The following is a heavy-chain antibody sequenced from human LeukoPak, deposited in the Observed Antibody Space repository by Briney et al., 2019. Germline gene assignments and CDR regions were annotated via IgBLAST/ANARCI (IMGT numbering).Heavy chain of an antibody. D-gene: IGHD2-2*01. V-gene: IGHV3-23*01. Sequence: GGSLRLSCAASGFTFDDYGMSWVRQAPGKGLEWVSGIIGGAGGTYYADSVKGRFTISRDNSKNTLYLQMNSLRAEDTAVYYCTHGSMYQLDYWGQGTLVTVSS. CDR3: THGSMYQLDY. CDR2: IIGGAGGT. J-gene: IGHJ4*02. CDR1: GFTFDDYG.